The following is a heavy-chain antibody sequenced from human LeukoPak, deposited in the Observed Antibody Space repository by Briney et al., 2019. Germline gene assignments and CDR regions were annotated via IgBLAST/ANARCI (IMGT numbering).Heavy chain of an antibody. CDR1: GLTFSDYS. CDR3: ARDPPEYSSSRSEYYFDY. D-gene: IGHD6-13*01. CDR2: ISAGGGST. V-gene: IGHV3-23*01. Sequence: PGGSLRLSCAVSGLTFSDYSMTWVRQAPGKGLFWVSGISAGGGSTYYADSVKGRFTISRDNAKNSLYLQMNSLRAEDTAVYYCARDPPEYSSSRSEYYFDYWGRGTLVTVSS. J-gene: IGHJ4*02.